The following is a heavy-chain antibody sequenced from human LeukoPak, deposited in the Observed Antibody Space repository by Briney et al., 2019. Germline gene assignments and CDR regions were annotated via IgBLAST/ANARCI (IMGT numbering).Heavy chain of an antibody. CDR2: IKQDGSEK. Sequence: PGGSLRLSCAASGFTFSSYWMSWVRHAPGQGLGWGANIKQDGSEKYYVDSVKGGFTISRDNAKDSLYLQMNSLRAEDTAVYYCARDLGGIAAAVLAYWGQGTLVTVSS. CDR1: GFTFSSYW. CDR3: ARDLGGIAAAVLAY. V-gene: IGHV3-7*01. D-gene: IGHD6-13*01. J-gene: IGHJ4*02.